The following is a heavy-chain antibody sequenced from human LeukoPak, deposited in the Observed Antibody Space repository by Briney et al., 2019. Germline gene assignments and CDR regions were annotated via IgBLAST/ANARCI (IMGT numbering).Heavy chain of an antibody. CDR1: GFTVSSNY. Sequence: HPGGSLRLSCAASGFTVSSNYMSWVRQAPGKGLEWVSVIYSGGSTYYADSVKGRFTISRDNSKNTLYLQMNSLRAEDTAVYYCAREGGGYSYGLDYWGLGTLVTVSS. D-gene: IGHD5-18*01. V-gene: IGHV3-66*02. CDR3: AREGGGYSYGLDY. J-gene: IGHJ4*02. CDR2: IYSGGST.